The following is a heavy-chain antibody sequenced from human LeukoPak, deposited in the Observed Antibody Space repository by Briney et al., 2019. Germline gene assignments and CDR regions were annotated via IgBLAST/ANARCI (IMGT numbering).Heavy chain of an antibody. CDR2: INNDGSST. Sequence: QPGGSLRLSCAASGFTFSSYWMHWVRQTPGKGLVWVSRINNDGSSTSYADSVKGRFTISRDNAKNTLYLQMNSLRAEDTAVYYCARDPNHYGGNPDYWGQGTLVTVSS. V-gene: IGHV3-74*01. J-gene: IGHJ4*02. CDR3: ARDPNHYGGNPDY. CDR1: GFTFSSYW. D-gene: IGHD4-23*01.